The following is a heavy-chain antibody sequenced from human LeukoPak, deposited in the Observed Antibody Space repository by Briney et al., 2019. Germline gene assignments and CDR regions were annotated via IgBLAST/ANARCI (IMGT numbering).Heavy chain of an antibody. J-gene: IGHJ6*03. D-gene: IGHD3-3*01. V-gene: IGHV4-34*01. CDR3: ARNDPMTRTYYDFWSGYYTRHYYMDV. Sequence: SETLSLTCAVYGGSFSGYYWSWIRQPPGKGLEWIGEINHSGSTNYNPSLKSRVTISVDTSKNQFSLKLSSVTAADTAVYYCARNDPMTRTYYDFWSGYYTRHYYMDVWGKGTTVTVSS. CDR2: INHSGST. CDR1: GGSFSGYY.